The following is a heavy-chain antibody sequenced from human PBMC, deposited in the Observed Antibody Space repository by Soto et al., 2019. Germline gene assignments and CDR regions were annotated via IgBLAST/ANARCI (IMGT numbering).Heavy chain of an antibody. J-gene: IGHJ4*02. V-gene: IGHV1-69*12. CDR3: ARESRYCSGGSCYFLPGIDY. D-gene: IGHD2-15*01. CDR2: IIPIFGTA. CDR1: GGTFSSYA. Sequence: QVQLVQSGAEVKKPGSSVKVSCKASGGTFSSYAISWVRQAPGQGLEWMGGIIPIFGTANYAQKFQGRVTITADEPTSTADMELSSLRSEDPAVYYCARESRYCSGGSCYFLPGIDYWGQGTLVTVSS.